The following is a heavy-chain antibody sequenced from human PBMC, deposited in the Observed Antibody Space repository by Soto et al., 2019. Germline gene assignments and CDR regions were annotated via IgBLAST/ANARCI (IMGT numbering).Heavy chain of an antibody. J-gene: IGHJ5*01. D-gene: IGHD2-21*02. CDR1: GFSLTTTGVG. CDR2: IYWNDDK. CDR3: AHSACGSDCWGWFDS. Sequence: QITLKESGPTLVKPTQTLTLTCTFSGFSLTTTGVGVGWIRQPPGKALEWLALIYWNDDKRYSSSLKTRLTITKDTSKNQVVLTMTNMDPVDTATYYCAHSACGSDCWGWFDSWGQGTLVTVSS. V-gene: IGHV2-5*01.